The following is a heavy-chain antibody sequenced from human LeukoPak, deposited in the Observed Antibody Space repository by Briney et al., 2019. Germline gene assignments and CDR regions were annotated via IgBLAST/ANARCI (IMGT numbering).Heavy chain of an antibody. V-gene: IGHV4-39*07. CDR1: GGSISSSSYY. D-gene: IGHD6-19*01. Sequence: SETLSLACTVSGGSISSSSYYWGWIRQPPGKGLEWIGSIYYSGSTYYNPSLKSRVTISVDTSKNQFSLKLSSVTAADTAVYYCARVEDSSGWYRPYYFDYWGQGTLVTVSS. J-gene: IGHJ4*02. CDR3: ARVEDSSGWYRPYYFDY. CDR2: IYYSGST.